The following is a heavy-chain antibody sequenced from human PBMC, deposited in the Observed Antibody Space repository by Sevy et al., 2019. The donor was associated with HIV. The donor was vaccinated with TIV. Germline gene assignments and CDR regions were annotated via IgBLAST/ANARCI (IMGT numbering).Heavy chain of an antibody. Sequence: GGSLRLSCAASGFTFSSYGMHWVRQAPGKGLEWVAVISYDGSNKYYADSLKGRFTISRDNSKNTSYLQMNSLRANETAVYYCAKVLGLYYDFWSGSTLDYYYYGMDVWGQGTTVTVSS. CDR2: ISYDGSNK. CDR3: AKVLGLYYDFWSGSTLDYYYYGMDV. J-gene: IGHJ6*02. D-gene: IGHD3-3*01. CDR1: GFTFSSYG. V-gene: IGHV3-30*18.